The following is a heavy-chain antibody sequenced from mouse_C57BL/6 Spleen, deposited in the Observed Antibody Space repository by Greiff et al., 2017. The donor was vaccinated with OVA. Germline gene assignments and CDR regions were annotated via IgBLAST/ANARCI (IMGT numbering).Heavy chain of an antibody. CDR3: AREGAYYSFDD. V-gene: IGHV5-4*01. CDR2: ISDGGSYT. D-gene: IGHD2-10*01. Sequence: EVKLMESGGGLVKPGGSLKLSCAASGFTFSSYAMSWVRQTPEKRLEWVATISDGGSYTYYPDNVKGRVTISRDKAKNNMYLQMSHLKSEDTAMYYCAREGAYYSFDDGGKGTTLTVAS. J-gene: IGHJ2*01. CDR1: GFTFSSYA.